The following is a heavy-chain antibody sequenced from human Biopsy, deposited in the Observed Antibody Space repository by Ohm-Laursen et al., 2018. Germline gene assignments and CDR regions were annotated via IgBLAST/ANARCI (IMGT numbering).Heavy chain of an antibody. J-gene: IGHJ6*02. Sequence: TLSLTCAVYGESFNGYYWSWIRQTPGKGLEWIGEINHSGRTNYNPSLKSRVTISVDTSKNQFSLKVRSVTAADTAVYYYVRGVDYYDPYHYYALDVWGQGTTVTVSS. D-gene: IGHD3-22*01. CDR1: GESFNGYY. CDR3: VRGVDYYDPYHYYALDV. CDR2: INHSGRT. V-gene: IGHV4-34*01.